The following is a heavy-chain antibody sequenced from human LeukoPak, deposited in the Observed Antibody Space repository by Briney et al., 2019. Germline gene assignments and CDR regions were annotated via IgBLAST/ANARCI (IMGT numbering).Heavy chain of an antibody. J-gene: IGHJ3*02. Sequence: PGGSLRLSCAASGFTFSDYAMTWVRQAPGKGLEWVATISGSGVMTYYADSVKGRFTVSGDNSKNTVYLQMSSLTAADTVVYYCAKDLNKWGSEAYWTHDAFDIWGQGTMVTVSS. D-gene: IGHD2-21*01. CDR3: AKDLNKWGSEAYWTHDAFDI. CDR1: GFTFSDYA. CDR2: ISGSGVMT. V-gene: IGHV3-23*01.